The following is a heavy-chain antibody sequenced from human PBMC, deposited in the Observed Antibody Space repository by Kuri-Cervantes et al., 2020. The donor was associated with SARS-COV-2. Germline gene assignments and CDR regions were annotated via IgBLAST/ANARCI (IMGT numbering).Heavy chain of an antibody. D-gene: IGHD3-3*01. J-gene: IGHJ4*02. CDR2: IIPIFGTP. Sequence: SVKVSCKASGGTFRSFTINWVRQAPGQGLEWMGGIIPIFGTPNYAQRFQGRVTITADESTSTAYMELSSLRSEDTAVYYCASGDSYYDFWSGYYSHWGQGTLVTVSS. V-gene: IGHV1-69*13. CDR1: GGTFRSFT. CDR3: ASGDSYYDFWSGYYSH.